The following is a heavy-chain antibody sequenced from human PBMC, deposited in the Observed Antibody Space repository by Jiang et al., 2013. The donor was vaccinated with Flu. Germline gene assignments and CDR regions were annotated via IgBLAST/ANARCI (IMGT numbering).Heavy chain of an antibody. Sequence: VKKPGASVKVSCKVSGYTLTELSMHWVRQAPGKGLEWMGGFDPEDGETIYAQKFQGRVTMTEDTSTDTAYMELSSLRSEDTAVYYCATGRNVVVPAADEIYYYYYGMDVWGQGTTVTVSS. CDR2: FDPEDGET. D-gene: IGHD2-2*01. V-gene: IGHV1-24*01. J-gene: IGHJ6*02. CDR3: ATGRNVVVPAADEIYYYYYGMDV. CDR1: GYTLTELS.